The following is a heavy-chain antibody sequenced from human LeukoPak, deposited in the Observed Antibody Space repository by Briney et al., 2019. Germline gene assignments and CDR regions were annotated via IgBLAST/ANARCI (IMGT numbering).Heavy chain of an antibody. D-gene: IGHD3-10*01. Sequence: GGSLRLSCAASGFTVSSYGMSWVRQAPGKGLEWVSAISGSGGSTYYADSVKGRFAISRDKSKNTLYLQMNSLRAEDTAVYYCAKGEWGFGEFPLFMDVWGKGTTVTISS. J-gene: IGHJ6*03. CDR1: GFTVSSYG. V-gene: IGHV3-23*01. CDR3: AKGEWGFGEFPLFMDV. CDR2: ISGSGGST.